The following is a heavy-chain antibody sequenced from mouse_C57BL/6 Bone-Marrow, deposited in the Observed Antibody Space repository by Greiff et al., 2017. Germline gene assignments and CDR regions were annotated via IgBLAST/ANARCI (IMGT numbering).Heavy chain of an antibody. CDR2: IWRGGST. J-gene: IGHJ1*03. CDR3: ARRTGDWYFDV. V-gene: IGHV2-2*01. Sequence: QVQLQQSGPGLVQPSQSLSITCTVSGFSLTSYGVHWVRQSPGQGLEWLGMIWRGGSTDYNEAVISRLSISKDNSKGQVFFKLNSLQADDTAIYDCARRTGDWYFDVWGTGTTVTVSS. CDR1: GFSLTSYG.